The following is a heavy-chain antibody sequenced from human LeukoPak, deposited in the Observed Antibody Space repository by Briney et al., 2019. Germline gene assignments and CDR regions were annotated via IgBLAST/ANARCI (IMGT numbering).Heavy chain of an antibody. CDR3: ARGKAIGYSSSWYGRGVFDI. V-gene: IGHV4-34*01. Sequence: SETLSLTCAVYGGSFSGYYWSWIRQPPGKGLEWIGEINHSGSTNYNPSLKSRVTISVDTSKNQFSLKLSSVTAADTAVYYCARGKAIGYSSSWYGRGVFDIWGQGTMVTVSS. D-gene: IGHD6-13*01. J-gene: IGHJ3*02. CDR1: GGSFSGYY. CDR2: INHSGST.